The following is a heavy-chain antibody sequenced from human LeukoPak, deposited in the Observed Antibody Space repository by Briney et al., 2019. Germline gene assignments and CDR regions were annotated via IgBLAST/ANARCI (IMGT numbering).Heavy chain of an antibody. V-gene: IGHV4-34*01. CDR2: INHSGST. CDR3: ARVGYYDSSGLSPN. D-gene: IGHD3-22*01. Sequence: SETLSLTCAVYGGSFSGYYWSWIRQPPGKGLEWIGEINHSGSTNYNPSLKSRVTISVDTSKNQFSLKLSSVTAADTAVYYCARVGYYDSSGLSPNWGQGTMVTVS. CDR1: GGSFSGYY. J-gene: IGHJ3*01.